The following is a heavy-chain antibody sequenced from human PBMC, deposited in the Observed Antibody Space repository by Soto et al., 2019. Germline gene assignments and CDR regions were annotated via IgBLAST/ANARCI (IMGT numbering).Heavy chain of an antibody. V-gene: IGHV3-33*01. Sequence: QVQLAESGGGVVQPGRSLRLSCAASGFTFSSYGMHWVRQAPGKGLEWVAVIWYDGSNKYYADSVKGRFTISRDNSKNTLYLQMNSLRAEDTAVYYCARETIFGVVIRTLDYWGQGTLVTVSS. J-gene: IGHJ4*02. CDR3: ARETIFGVVIRTLDY. CDR1: GFTFSSYG. D-gene: IGHD3-3*01. CDR2: IWYDGSNK.